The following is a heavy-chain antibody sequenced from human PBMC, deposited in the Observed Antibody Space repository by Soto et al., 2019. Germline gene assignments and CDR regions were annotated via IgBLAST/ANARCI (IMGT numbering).Heavy chain of an antibody. D-gene: IGHD1-1*01. V-gene: IGHV4-59*01. CDR3: ARYNSDAIDY. Sequence: SETLSLTCTVSGTSISSYYWSWIRQPPGKGLEWIANIHYSGTTNYNPSLASRVTLSVDTSKNQFSLKMTSVTAADRAMYFCARYNSDAIDYWGRGTLVT. J-gene: IGHJ4*02. CDR1: GTSISSYY. CDR2: IHYSGTT.